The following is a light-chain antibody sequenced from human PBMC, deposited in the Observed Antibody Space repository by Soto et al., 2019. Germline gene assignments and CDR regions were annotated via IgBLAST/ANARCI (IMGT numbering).Light chain of an antibody. V-gene: IGLV2-14*01. Sequence: QSALAQPASVSGSFGQSITISRSGPNTDLGVYGYAYWHQHQPGKAPKLSIYDVNNRPSGGSDRFSGSTSGDTASLTISGRQAEDEADDYCFSHAGDSVGFGTGPKVTV. CDR1: NTDLGVYGY. CDR2: DVN. J-gene: IGLJ1*01. CDR3: FSHAGDSVG.